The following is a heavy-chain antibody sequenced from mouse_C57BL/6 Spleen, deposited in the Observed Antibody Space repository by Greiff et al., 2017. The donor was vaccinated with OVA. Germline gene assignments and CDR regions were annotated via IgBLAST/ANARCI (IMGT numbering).Heavy chain of an antibody. V-gene: IGHV1-80*01. CDR2: IYPGDGDT. D-gene: IGHD2-1*01. Sequence: QVQLQQSGAELVKPGASVKISCKASGYAFSSYWMNWVKQRPGKGLEWIGQIYPGDGDTNYNGKFKGKATLTADKSSSTAYMQLSSLTSEDSAVYFCARRTYGNYDYFDYWGQGTTLTVSS. CDR1: GYAFSSYW. CDR3: ARRTYGNYDYFDY. J-gene: IGHJ2*01.